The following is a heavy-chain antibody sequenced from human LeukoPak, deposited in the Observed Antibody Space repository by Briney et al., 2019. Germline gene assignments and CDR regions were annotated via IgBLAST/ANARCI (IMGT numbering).Heavy chain of an antibody. CDR3: ASYSGIYSAFEI. J-gene: IGHJ3*02. D-gene: IGHD1-26*01. V-gene: IGHV1-46*01. CDR2: ISPSGGST. CDR1: GYTFTGYY. Sequence: ASVKVSCKASGYTFTGYYMHWVRQAPGQGPEWMGVISPSGGSTIYAQKFKGRVTLTRDMSTSTDYLELSSLRSEDTAVYYCASYSGIYSAFEIWSQGTLVTVS.